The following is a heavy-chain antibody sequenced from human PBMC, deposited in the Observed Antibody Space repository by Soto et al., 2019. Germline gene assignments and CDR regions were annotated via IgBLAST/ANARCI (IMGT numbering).Heavy chain of an antibody. J-gene: IGHJ5*02. Sequence: PSETLSLTCAVYGGSFSGYYWIWIRQPPGKGLGWIGEINHSGSTNYNPSLKSRVTISVDTSKNQFSLKLSSVTAADTAVYYCAGVSRITMVRGVNRFDPWGQGTLVTVSS. V-gene: IGHV4-34*01. CDR3: AGVSRITMVRGVNRFDP. CDR1: GGSFSGYY. D-gene: IGHD3-10*01. CDR2: INHSGST.